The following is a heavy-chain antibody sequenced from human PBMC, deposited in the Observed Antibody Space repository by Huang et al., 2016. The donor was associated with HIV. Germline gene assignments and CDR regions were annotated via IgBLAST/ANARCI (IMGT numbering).Heavy chain of an antibody. V-gene: IGHV4-30-4*08. CDR3: ARAPATHSVFFY. CDR2: IYYSGSS. J-gene: IGHJ4*02. CDR1: GDSIRSGGYY. Sequence: QVQLQESGPGLVKPSQTLSLTCTVSGDSIRSGGYYWTWIRQSPAKGLEWIGYIYYSGSSDYNSSLKSRVSISIDAFKNRGSLKLKSVTVADTAVYYCARAPATHSVFFYWGQGTLVTVSA. D-gene: IGHD3-3*01.